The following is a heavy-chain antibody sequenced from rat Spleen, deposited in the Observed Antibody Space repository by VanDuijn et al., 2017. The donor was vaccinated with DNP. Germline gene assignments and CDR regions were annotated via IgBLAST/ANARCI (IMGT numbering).Heavy chain of an antibody. J-gene: IGHJ2*01. CDR2: INGAGST. CDR1: GYSITGTYR. CDR3: AIQLGVFDY. Sequence: DVQLQESGPGLVKPSQSLSLTCSVTGYSITGTYRWNWIRKFPGSKLEWMGYINGAGSTNYNPSLKSRISIARDTSKNQFFLQVNSVTPEDSATYYCAIQLGVFDYWGQGVMVTVSS. D-gene: IGHD5-1*01. V-gene: IGHV3-3*01.